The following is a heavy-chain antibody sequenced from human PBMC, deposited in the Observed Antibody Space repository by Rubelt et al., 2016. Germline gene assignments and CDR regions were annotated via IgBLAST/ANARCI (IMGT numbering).Heavy chain of an antibody. D-gene: IGHD4-23*01. Sequence: QVQLVQSGAEVKKPGASVKVSCKASGYTFTSYGISWVRQAPGQGLEWMGWISAYNGNTNYAQKLQGRVTMTTDTSTSTAYMELMSLGSDDTAVYYCARDVGGNSVLYYFDYRGQGTLVTDSS. CDR1: GYTFTSYG. V-gene: IGHV1-18*01. CDR3: ARDVGGNSVLYYFDY. CDR2: ISAYNGNT. J-gene: IGHJ4*02.